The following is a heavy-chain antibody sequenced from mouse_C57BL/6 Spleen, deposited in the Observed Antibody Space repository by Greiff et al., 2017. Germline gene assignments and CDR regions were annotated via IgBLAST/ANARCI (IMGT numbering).Heavy chain of an antibody. CDR3: ASDYSTAWFAY. CDR2: ISSGSSTI. Sequence: EVKLVESGGGLVKPGGSLRLSCAASGFTFSDYGMHWVRQAPEKGLEWVAYISSGSSTIYYAATVKGRFTISSDNAENTLFLQMTSLRSEYTAMCYCASDYSTAWFAYWGQGTLVTVSA. CDR1: GFTFSDYG. J-gene: IGHJ3*01. D-gene: IGHD2-5*01. V-gene: IGHV5-17*01.